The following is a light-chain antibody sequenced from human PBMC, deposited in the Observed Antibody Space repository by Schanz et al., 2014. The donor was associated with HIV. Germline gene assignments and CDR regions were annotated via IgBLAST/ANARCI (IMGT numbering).Light chain of an antibody. J-gene: IGLJ2*01. CDR3: CSYAGSNNLL. CDR1: SSDVGTYNL. CDR2: EVS. V-gene: IGLV2-23*02. Sequence: QSVLTQPASVSGSPGQSITISCTGTSSDVGTYNLVSWYQQHPGKAPQLMIYEVSKRPSGVSDRFSGSKSDNTASLTISGLQADDEADYYCCSYAGSNNLLFGGGTKLTVL.